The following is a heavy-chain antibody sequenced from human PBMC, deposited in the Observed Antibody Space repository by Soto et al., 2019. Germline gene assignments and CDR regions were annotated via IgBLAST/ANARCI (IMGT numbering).Heavy chain of an antibody. CDR2: ISCDGRTT. D-gene: IGHD2-8*02. CDR3: TGEVASGY. CDR1: GFTVSSYG. V-gene: IGHV3-30*03. J-gene: IGHJ4*02. Sequence: QVQLEESGGXVVQPXXSLRLSCAVSGFTVSSYGMHWVRQAPGKGLEWVAVISCDGRTTFYADSVKGRFTISKDNSRNTLFLEMNSLRDDDMAVYYCTGEVASGYWGQGTLVTVSS.